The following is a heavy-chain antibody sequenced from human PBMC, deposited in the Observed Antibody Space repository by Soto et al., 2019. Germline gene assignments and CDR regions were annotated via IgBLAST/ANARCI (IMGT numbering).Heavy chain of an antibody. CDR2: IYSGGST. CDR1: GFTVSSNY. V-gene: IGHV3-53*04. J-gene: IGHJ4*02. D-gene: IGHD3-16*01. CDR3: ARAAPDYIWGSYPYYFDY. Sequence: PGGSLRLSCAASGFTVSSNYMSWVRQAPGKGLEWVSVIYSGGSTYYADSVKGRFTISRHNSKNTLYLQMNSLRAEDTAVYYCARAAPDYIWGSYPYYFDYWGQGTLVTVSS.